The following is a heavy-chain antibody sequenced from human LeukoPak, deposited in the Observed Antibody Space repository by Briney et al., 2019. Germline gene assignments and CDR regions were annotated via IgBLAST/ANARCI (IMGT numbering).Heavy chain of an antibody. CDR1: GYTFTGYY. CDR2: INPNSGGT. J-gene: IGHJ4*02. D-gene: IGHD4-17*01. Sequence: ASVKVSCKASGYTFTGYYMHWVRQAPGQGLEWTGWINPNSGGTNYAQKFQGRVTMTRDTSISTAYMELTRLRSDDTAVYYCARDNGDYWFDYWGQGTLVTVSS. V-gene: IGHV1-2*02. CDR3: ARDNGDYWFDY.